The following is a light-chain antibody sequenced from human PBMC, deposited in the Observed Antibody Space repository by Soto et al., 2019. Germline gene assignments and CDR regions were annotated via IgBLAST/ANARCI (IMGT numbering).Light chain of an antibody. CDR3: QQRSNWPPIT. CDR2: DSS. V-gene: IGKV3-11*01. Sequence: EIVLTPSPATLSFSPGERATLSCRARQRVSSYLAWYQQKPGQAPRLLLYDSSNRTTAIPARLSGSGSGTDFTLTISSLEPEDFAVYYCQQRSNWPPITFGQGTRLEIK. CDR1: QRVSSY. J-gene: IGKJ5*01.